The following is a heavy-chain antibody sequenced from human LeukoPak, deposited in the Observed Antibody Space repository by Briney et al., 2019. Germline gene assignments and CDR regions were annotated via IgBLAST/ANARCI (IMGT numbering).Heavy chain of an antibody. V-gene: IGHV4-34*01. J-gene: IGHJ5*02. CDR2: INHSGST. CDR1: GGSFSGYY. CDR3: ARGTTVTTNWFDP. Sequence: SETLSLTCAVYGGSFSGYYWSWIRQPPGKGLEWIGEINHSGSTNYNPPLKSRVTISVDRSKNQFSLKLSSVTAADTAVYYCARGTTVTTNWFDPWGQGTLVTVSS. D-gene: IGHD4-17*01.